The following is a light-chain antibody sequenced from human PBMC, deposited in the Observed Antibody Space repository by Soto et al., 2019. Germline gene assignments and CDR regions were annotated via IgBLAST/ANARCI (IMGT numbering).Light chain of an antibody. CDR2: DAS. CDR3: QQYANLPRT. V-gene: IGKV1-33*01. J-gene: IGKJ1*01. CDR1: QDINNY. Sequence: DIQMTPSPSSLSASVGDRVTITCQASQDINNYLNWYQQKPGKAPKLLIYDASNLETGVPAKFSGSGSGTDFTFTISSLQPEDFATYYCQQYANLPRTFGQGTKVDIK.